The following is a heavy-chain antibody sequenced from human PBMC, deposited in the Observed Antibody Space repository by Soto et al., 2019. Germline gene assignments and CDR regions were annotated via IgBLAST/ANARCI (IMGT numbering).Heavy chain of an antibody. J-gene: IGHJ4*02. D-gene: IGHD3-22*01. CDR3: PSFERGSYGPVVITPPPIFDY. CDR1: GYSFTSYW. Sequence: LGESLKISCKGSGYSFTSYWISWVRQMPGKGLEWMGRIDPSDSYTNYSPSFQGHVTISADKSISTAYLQWSSLKASDTAMYYCPSFERGSYGPVVITPPPIFDYWGQGPLVTVSS. V-gene: IGHV5-10-1*01. CDR2: IDPSDSYT.